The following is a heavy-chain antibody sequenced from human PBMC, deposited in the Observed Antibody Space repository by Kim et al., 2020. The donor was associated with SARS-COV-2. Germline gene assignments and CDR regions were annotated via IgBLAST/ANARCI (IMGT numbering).Heavy chain of an antibody. D-gene: IGHD6-13*01. CDR3: ARVTSVGSAAGAFDY. V-gene: IGHV1-69*01. J-gene: IGHJ4*02. Sequence: QKFQGRVTITADESTSTAYMELSSLRSEDTAVYYCARVTSVGSAAGAFDYWGQGTLVTVSS.